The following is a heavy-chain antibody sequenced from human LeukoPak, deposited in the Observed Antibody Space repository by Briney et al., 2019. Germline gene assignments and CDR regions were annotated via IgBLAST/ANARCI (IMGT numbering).Heavy chain of an antibody. J-gene: IGHJ4*02. CDR3: ARRLAVVTQEIDY. CDR1: GYSISSGYY. V-gene: IGHV4-38-2*02. D-gene: IGHD4-23*01. CDR2: IYHSGST. Sequence: SETLSLTCTVSGYSISSGYYWGWIRQPPGKGLEWIGSIYHSGSTYYNPSLKSRITISVDTSKNQFSLKLSSVTAADTAVYYCARRLAVVTQEIDYWGQGTLVTVSS.